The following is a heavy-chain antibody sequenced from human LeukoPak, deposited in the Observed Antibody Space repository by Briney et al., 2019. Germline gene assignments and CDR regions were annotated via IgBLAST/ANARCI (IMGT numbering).Heavy chain of an antibody. CDR3: ARQSYSSGWSPLYYFDY. Sequence: SETLSLTCTVSGGSISSYYWSWIRQPPGKGLEWIGYTYYSGSTNYNPSLKSRVTISVDTSKNQFSLKLSSVTAADTAVYYCARQSYSSGWSPLYYFDYWGQGTLVTVSS. V-gene: IGHV4-59*08. D-gene: IGHD6-19*01. J-gene: IGHJ4*02. CDR2: TYYSGST. CDR1: GGSISSYY.